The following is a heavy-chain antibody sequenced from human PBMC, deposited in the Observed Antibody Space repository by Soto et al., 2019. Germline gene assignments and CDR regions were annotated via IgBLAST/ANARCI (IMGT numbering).Heavy chain of an antibody. Sequence: PSETLSLTCAVSGASIRSYHWSWIRQPAGKGREWIGRMQHTGNTNYNPSLKSRVTMSVDTSKNQISLKMTSVTAADTAVYFCAKDVSSRRWFDPWGQGILVTVSS. D-gene: IGHD3-16*01. CDR2: MQHTGNT. J-gene: IGHJ5*02. V-gene: IGHV4-4*07. CDR3: AKDVSSRRWFDP. CDR1: GASIRSYH.